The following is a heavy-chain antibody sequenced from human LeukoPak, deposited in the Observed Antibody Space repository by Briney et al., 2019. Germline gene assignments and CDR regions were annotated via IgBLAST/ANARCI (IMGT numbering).Heavy chain of an antibody. D-gene: IGHD6-13*01. Sequence: GGSLRLSCVASAFTFDDYAMHWVRQAPGKGLEWVSHISSNSGSIAYADSVKGRFTISRDNAKNSLYLQMNSLRPEDTALYYCASSRGTSTAKFDYWGQGTLVTVSS. CDR1: AFTFDDYA. CDR2: ISSNSGSI. J-gene: IGHJ4*02. CDR3: ASSRGTSTAKFDY. V-gene: IGHV3-9*01.